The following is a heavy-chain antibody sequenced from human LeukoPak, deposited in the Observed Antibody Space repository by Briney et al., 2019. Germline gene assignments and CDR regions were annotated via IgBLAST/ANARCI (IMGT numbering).Heavy chain of an antibody. CDR2: IYYSGST. D-gene: IGHD2-15*01. J-gene: IGHJ4*02. V-gene: IGHV4-39*07. Sequence: SETLSLTCTVSGGSISSSSYYWGWIRQPPGKGLEWIGSIYYSGSTYYNPSLKSRVTISVDTSKNQFSLKLSSVTAADTAVYYCASMRSGGSPSWYFDYWGQGTLVTVSS. CDR3: ASMRSGGSPSWYFDY. CDR1: GGSISSSSYY.